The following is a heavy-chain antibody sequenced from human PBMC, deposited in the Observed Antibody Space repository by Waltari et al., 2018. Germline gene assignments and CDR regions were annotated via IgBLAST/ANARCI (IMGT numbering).Heavy chain of an antibody. CDR2: IYHSGST. V-gene: IGHV4-31*03. Sequence: QVQLQESGPGLVTPSQTLSLTCTVSGGSISSGGYYWSWIRQHPGTGLEWIGYIYHSGSTYYNPSLKSRVTISVDRSKNQFSLKLSSVTAADTAVYYCARDSWYYDILTGYSTYYYYGMDVWGQGTTVTVSS. D-gene: IGHD3-9*01. CDR3: ARDSWYYDILTGYSTYYYYGMDV. CDR1: GGSISSGGYY. J-gene: IGHJ6*02.